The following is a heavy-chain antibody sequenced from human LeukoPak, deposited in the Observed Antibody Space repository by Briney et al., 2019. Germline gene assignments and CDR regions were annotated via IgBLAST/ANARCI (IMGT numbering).Heavy chain of an antibody. J-gene: IGHJ4*02. CDR1: GGSFSGYY. D-gene: IGHD3-10*01. CDR2: INHSGST. Sequence: SETLSLTCGVYGGSFSGYYWSWIRQPPGKGLESIGEINHSGSTNYNPSLKSRVIISVDTSKNQFSLKLSSVTAADTAVYYCSRVSWPPGSSWYYFDYWGQGTLVTVSS. CDR3: SRVSWPPGSSWYYFDY. V-gene: IGHV4-34*01.